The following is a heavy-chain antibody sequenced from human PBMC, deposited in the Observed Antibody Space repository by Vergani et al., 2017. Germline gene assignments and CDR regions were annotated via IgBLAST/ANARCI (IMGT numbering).Heavy chain of an antibody. V-gene: IGHV5-10-1*03. CDR2: IDPSDSYT. CDR3: ARRWVGYCSGGSCYGGWFDP. Sequence: EVQLVQSGAEVKKPGESLRISCKGSGYSFTSYWISWVRQMPGKGLEWMGRIDPSDSYTNYSPSFQGHVTISADKSISTAYLQWSSLKASDTAMYYCARRWVGYCSGGSCYGGWFDPWGQGTLVTVSS. CDR1: GYSFTSYW. J-gene: IGHJ5*02. D-gene: IGHD2-15*01.